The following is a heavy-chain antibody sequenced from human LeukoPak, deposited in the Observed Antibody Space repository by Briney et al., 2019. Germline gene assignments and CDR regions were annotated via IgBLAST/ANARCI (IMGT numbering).Heavy chain of an antibody. D-gene: IGHD6-13*01. CDR3: ARDTIVAAGYHMDV. CDR1: GVSLSGYY. Sequence: SETLSLTCAVYGVSLSGYYWSWIRQPPGKGLEWIGEINHSGSTNYNPSLKSRVTISGDTSKNQFSLKLSSVTAADTAVYFCARDTIVAAGYHMDVWGQGTTVTVSS. CDR2: INHSGST. V-gene: IGHV4-34*01. J-gene: IGHJ6*02.